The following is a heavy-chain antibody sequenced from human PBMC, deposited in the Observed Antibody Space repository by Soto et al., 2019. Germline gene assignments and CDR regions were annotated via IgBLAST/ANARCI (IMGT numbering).Heavy chain of an antibody. V-gene: IGHV5-10-1*01. CDR2: TDPSDSYT. Sequence: GESLKISCKGSGYSFTSYWISWVRQMPGKGLEWMGRTDPSDSYTNYSPSFQGHVTISADKSISTAYLQWSSLKASDTAMYYCARSWNTSVYYYYGMDVWGQGTTVTVSS. CDR1: GYSFTSYW. D-gene: IGHD1-1*01. J-gene: IGHJ6*02. CDR3: ARSWNTSVYYYYGMDV.